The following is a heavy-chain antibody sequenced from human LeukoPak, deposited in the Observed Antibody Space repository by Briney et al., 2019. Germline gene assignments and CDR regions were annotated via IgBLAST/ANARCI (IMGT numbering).Heavy chain of an antibody. CDR2: INPRGRT. CDR3: ARRQGFDL. Sequence: GGSLRLSCALSGFAVDSNYMNWVRQAPGRGLEWISIINPRGRTYHIDSVRGRFTISRDISRNTLYLQMNGLRVEDTAIYYCARRQGFDLWGRGTMVILSS. V-gene: IGHV3-53*01. J-gene: IGHJ3*01. CDR1: GFAVDSNY.